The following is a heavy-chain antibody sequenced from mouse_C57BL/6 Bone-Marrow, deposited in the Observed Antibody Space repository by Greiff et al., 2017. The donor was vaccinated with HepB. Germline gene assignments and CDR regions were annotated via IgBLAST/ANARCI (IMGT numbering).Heavy chain of an antibody. CDR3: ATLTGFYAMDY. D-gene: IGHD4-1*01. CDR2: IWGVGST. CDR1: GFSLTSYG. J-gene: IGHJ4*01. Sequence: VKLVESGPGLVAPSQSLSITCTVSGFSLTSYGVDWVRQSPGKGLEWLGVIWGVGSTNYNSALKSRLSISKDNSKSQVFLKMNSLQTDDTAMYYCATLTGFYAMDYWGQGTSVTVSS. V-gene: IGHV2-6*01.